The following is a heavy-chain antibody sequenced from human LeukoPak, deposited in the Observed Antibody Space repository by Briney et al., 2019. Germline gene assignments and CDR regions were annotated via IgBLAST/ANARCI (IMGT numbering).Heavy chain of an antibody. Sequence: GGSLRLSCAASGFTFSSYGMSWVRQAPGKGLEWVSAISGSGGSTYYADSVKGRFTISRDNSKNTLYLQMNSLRAEDTAVYYCAKDSWWGSSSWYLDYWGQGTLVTVSS. CDR3: AKDSWWGSSSWYLDY. D-gene: IGHD6-13*01. V-gene: IGHV3-23*01. CDR1: GFTFSSYG. J-gene: IGHJ4*02. CDR2: ISGSGGST.